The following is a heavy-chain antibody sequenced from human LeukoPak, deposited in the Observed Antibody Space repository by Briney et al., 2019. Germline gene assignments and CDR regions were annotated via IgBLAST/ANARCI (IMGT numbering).Heavy chain of an antibody. CDR2: IYYSGNT. D-gene: IGHD6-19*01. J-gene: IGHJ4*02. V-gene: IGHV4-59*08. Sequence: PSETLSLTCTVSGGSISSYYWNWIRQPPGKGLEWIAYIYYSGNTNYNPSLKSRVTISVDTSKNQFSLKLSSVTAADTAVYYCARVKINSSGKRGHFDYWGQGTLVTVSS. CDR1: GGSISSYY. CDR3: ARVKINSSGKRGHFDY.